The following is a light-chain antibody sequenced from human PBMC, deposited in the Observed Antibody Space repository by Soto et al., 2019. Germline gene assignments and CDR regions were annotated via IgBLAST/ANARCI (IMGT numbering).Light chain of an antibody. CDR1: QSINRD. Sequence: EIVMTQSPATLSVSPGEIATLSCRASQSINRDLAWYVQKPGQAPRRVIYGASTWGTGVPPGFTGSGSGTEFTLTVRGLQSEHFAVYYCQQYNSWPITFGQGTRLENK. CDR3: QQYNSWPIT. CDR2: GAS. V-gene: IGKV3D-15*01. J-gene: IGKJ5*01.